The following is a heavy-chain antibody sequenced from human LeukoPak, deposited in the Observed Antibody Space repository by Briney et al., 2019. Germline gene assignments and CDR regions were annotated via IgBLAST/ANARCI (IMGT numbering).Heavy chain of an antibody. V-gene: IGHV3-7*01. CDR2: IKTDGSRK. J-gene: IGHJ4*02. D-gene: IGHD5-24*01. CDR1: GFTFSSYW. Sequence: PGGSLRLSCAASGFTFSSYWLSWVRQAPGKGLERVTNIKTDGSRKYYVDSVKGRFTISRDNAKNSLYLQMNSLRAEDTAVYYCARDGIDGYIDYWGQGTLVTVSS. CDR3: ARDGIDGYIDY.